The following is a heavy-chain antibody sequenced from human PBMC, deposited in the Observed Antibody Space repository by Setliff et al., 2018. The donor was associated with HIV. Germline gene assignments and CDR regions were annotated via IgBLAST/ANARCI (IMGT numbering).Heavy chain of an antibody. Sequence: KPSETLSLTCTVSGGSISSHYWSWIRQPPGKGLEWIGSIYHSGSTNYNPSLKSRITISVDTSKNQFSLKLSSVTAADTAVYYCAREATYYYDGSGYYYFDYWGRGTLVTVSS. D-gene: IGHD3-22*01. J-gene: IGHJ4*02. CDR3: AREATYYYDGSGYYYFDY. V-gene: IGHV4-59*11. CDR1: GGSISSHY. CDR2: IYHSGST.